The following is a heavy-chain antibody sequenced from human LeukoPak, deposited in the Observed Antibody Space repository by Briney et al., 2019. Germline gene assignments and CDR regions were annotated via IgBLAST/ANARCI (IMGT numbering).Heavy chain of an antibody. V-gene: IGHV1-2*02. Sequence: ASVKVSCKASGYTFTGYYIHWVRQAPGQGLEWMGWINANSGGTNYAQKFQGRVTMTRDTSISTGYMELSGLRSDDTAVYYCAGANWAAGDPFDYWGQGTLVTVSS. D-gene: IGHD7-27*01. CDR3: AGANWAAGDPFDY. CDR1: GYTFTGYY. J-gene: IGHJ4*02. CDR2: INANSGGT.